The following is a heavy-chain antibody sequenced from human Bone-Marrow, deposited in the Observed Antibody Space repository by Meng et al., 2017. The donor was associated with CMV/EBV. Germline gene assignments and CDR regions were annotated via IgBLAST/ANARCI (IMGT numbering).Heavy chain of an antibody. Sequence: GESLKISCAASGFIFSDHYMTWIRQAPGKGLQWVAYISSGGGNIYYADSVEGRFTISRDNAKNSLYLRMHSLRAEDTAVYYCARGALGYCSSTSCYASTVTINYGMDVWGQGTTVTVSS. D-gene: IGHD2-2*01. CDR3: ARGALGYCSSTSCYASTVTINYGMDV. CDR1: GFIFSDHY. J-gene: IGHJ6*02. CDR2: ISSGGGNI. V-gene: IGHV3-11*04.